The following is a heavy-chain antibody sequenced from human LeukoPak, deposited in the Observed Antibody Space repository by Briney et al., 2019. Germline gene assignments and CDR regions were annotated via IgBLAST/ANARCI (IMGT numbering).Heavy chain of an antibody. CDR2: IYLVDSTT. J-gene: IGHJ4*02. CDR3: AITQCITSFDY. Sequence: GESLKISCKGSGYSFTSYWIAWVRQMPGKGLEWMAIIYLVDSTTRYSPSFQGQVTISVDKSISTAYLQWSALKASDTAIYYCAITQCITSFDYWGQGSLVTVSS. CDR1: GYSFTSYW. D-gene: IGHD2-8*01. V-gene: IGHV5-51*01.